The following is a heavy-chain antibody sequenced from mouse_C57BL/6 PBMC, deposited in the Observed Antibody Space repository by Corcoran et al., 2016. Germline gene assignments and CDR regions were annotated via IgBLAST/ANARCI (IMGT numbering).Heavy chain of an antibody. CDR3: AREGPYYSNYWFAY. CDR2: ISYDGSN. Sequence: DVQLQESGPGLVKPSQSLSLTCSVTGYSITSGYYWNWIRQFPGNKLEWMGYISYDGSNNYNPSLKNRISITRDTSKNQFFLKLNSVTTEDTATYYCAREGPYYSNYWFAYWGQGTLVTVSA. CDR1: GYSITSGYY. D-gene: IGHD2-5*01. V-gene: IGHV3-6*01. J-gene: IGHJ3*01.